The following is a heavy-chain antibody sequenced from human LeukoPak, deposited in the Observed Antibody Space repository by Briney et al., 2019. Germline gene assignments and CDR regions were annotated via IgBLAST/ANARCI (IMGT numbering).Heavy chain of an antibody. CDR3: ARVAVAGLGY. V-gene: IGHV4-30-2*01. J-gene: IGHJ4*02. CDR2: IYHSGST. Sequence: PSETLSLTCTVSGGSISSGGYYWSWIRQPPGKGLEWIGYIYHSGSTYYNPSLKSRVTISVDRSKNQFSLKLSSVTAADTAVYYCARVAVAGLGYWGQGTLVTVSS. D-gene: IGHD6-19*01. CDR1: GGSISSGGYY.